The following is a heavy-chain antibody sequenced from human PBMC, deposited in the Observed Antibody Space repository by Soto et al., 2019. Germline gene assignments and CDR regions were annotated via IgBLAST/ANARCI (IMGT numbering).Heavy chain of an antibody. CDR2: ISYDVNNK. V-gene: IGHV3-30-3*01. CDR3: ASALVYSTFQSGFRFDY. D-gene: IGHD4-4*01. CDR1: GFTFSSYA. J-gene: IGHJ4*02. Sequence: QVQLVESGGGVVQPGRSLRLSCAASGFTFSSYAMHWVRQAPGKGLEWVAVISYDVNNKYYADSVMGRFTISRDNSKSTLYLQMSSLGPEDTALYFCASALVYSTFQSGFRFDYWGQGSLVTVSS.